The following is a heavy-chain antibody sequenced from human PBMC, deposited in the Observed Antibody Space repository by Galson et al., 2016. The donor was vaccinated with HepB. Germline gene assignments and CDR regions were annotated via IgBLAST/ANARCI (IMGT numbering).Heavy chain of an antibody. V-gene: IGHV3-23*01. CDR1: GFFFSGRA. J-gene: IGHJ4*02. CDR2: INNGAATT. Sequence: LRLSCAASGFFFSGRAMSWVRQAPGKGLEWVSGINNGAATTGYAAPLKGRFTISSDNPKNTLYLPMKSLTTEDTAVYYCARDDYSGGRGSPDYWGQGTLVTVSS. CDR3: ARDDYSGGRGSPDY. D-gene: IGHD4/OR15-4a*01.